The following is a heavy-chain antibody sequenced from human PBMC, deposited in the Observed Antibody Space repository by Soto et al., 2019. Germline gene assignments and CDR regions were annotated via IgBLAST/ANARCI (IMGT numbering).Heavy chain of an antibody. CDR1: GFTFSAYG. CDR2: ISSDGNDK. CDR3: AKDSGRGSADYYFDY. J-gene: IGHJ4*02. D-gene: IGHD3-10*01. V-gene: IGHV3-30*18. Sequence: QVQLVESGGGVVQPGRSLRLCCAASGFTFSAYGMHWVRQAPGKGLERVAVISSDGNDKYHADSVKGRFTISRDNSKNTLYLQMNSLRTEDTAVYYCAKDSGRGSADYYFDYWGQGTLVTVSS.